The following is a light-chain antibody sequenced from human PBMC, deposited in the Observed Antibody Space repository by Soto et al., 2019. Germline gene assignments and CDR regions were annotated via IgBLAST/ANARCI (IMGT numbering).Light chain of an antibody. CDR3: QHYNNWSA. CDR2: GAS. Sequence: EIVMTQSPASLSVSPGERATLSCRASQSVSSSLDWYQQKPGQAPKLLISGASTRATGIPDRFSGSGSGTKFTLTISSLQSEDSAVYYCQHYNNWSAFGQGTRLHIK. J-gene: IGKJ5*01. V-gene: IGKV3-15*01. CDR1: QSVSSS.